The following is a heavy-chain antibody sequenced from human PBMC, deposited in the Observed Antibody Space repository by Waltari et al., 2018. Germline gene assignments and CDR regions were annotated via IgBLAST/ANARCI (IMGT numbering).Heavy chain of an antibody. CDR2: INHSGST. J-gene: IGHJ5*02. CDR3: ARRGYCSSTSCYTWGSWFDP. V-gene: IGHV4-34*01. CDR1: GGSFSGYY. D-gene: IGHD2-2*02. Sequence: QVQLQQWGAGLLKPSETLSLTCAVYGGSFSGYYWSWIRQPPGKGLEWIGEINHSGSTNDNPSLKSRVTISVDTSKNQFSLKLSSVTAADTAVYYCARRGYCSSTSCYTWGSWFDPWGQGTLVTVSS.